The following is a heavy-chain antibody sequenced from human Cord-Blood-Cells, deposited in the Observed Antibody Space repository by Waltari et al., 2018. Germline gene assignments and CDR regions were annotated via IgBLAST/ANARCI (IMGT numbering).Heavy chain of an antibody. V-gene: IGHV1-2*04. D-gene: IGHD7-27*01. CDR1: GYTFTGYY. CDR3: ARASLTGDDAFDI. CDR2: INPNGGGT. J-gene: IGHJ3*02. Sequence: QVQLVQSGAEVKKPGASVKVSCKASGYTFTGYYMHWVRQAPGQGLEWMGWINPNGGGTNYAQKFQGWVTMTRDTSISTAYMELSRLRSDDTAVYYCARASLTGDDAFDIWGQGTMVTVSS.